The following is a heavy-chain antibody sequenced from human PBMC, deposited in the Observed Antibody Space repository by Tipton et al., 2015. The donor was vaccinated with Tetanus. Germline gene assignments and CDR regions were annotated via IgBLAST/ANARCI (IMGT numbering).Heavy chain of an antibody. CDR2: ISYDGITK. J-gene: IGHJ4*02. CDR1: GFIFSTYG. V-gene: IGHV3-30*03. Sequence: SLRLSCAASGFIFSTYGMHWVRQAPGKGLEWVAFISYDGITKYHSDSVEGRFTISRDNSKNMLYLQMNSLRSEDTAVYYCARQVALDYWGQGTLVTVSS. CDR3: ARQVALDY.